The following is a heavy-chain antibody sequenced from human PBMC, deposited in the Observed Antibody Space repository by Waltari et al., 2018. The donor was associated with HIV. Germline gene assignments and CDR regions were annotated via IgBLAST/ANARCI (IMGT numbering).Heavy chain of an antibody. CDR3: VRDSLPKCAAGSCYRK. V-gene: IGHV3-49*03. CDR2: IRSLSYGGTS. J-gene: IGHJ1*01. Sequence: EVRLEESRGGVVPPGRSFRLHYVTSGFNFEQSAQSWFRQAPGKAPEWGGFIRSLSYGGTSDYAASTRGRFIISRDDSQSVLHLDVTSLKTEDTGVYYCVRDSLPKCAAGSCYRKWGQGT. D-gene: IGHD3-16*02. CDR1: GFNFEQSA.